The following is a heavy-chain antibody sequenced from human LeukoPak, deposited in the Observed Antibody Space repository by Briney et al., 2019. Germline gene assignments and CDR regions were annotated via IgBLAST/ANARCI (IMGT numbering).Heavy chain of an antibody. D-gene: IGHD3-10*01. CDR2: IIPIFGTA. J-gene: IGHJ6*03. V-gene: IGHV1-69*06. CDR1: GGTFSSYA. Sequence: SVKLSCKASGGTFSSYAISWVRQAPGQGLEWMGGIIPIFGTANYAQTFQGRVTITADKSTSTAYMELSSLRSEDTAVYYCARGRPVEGSYYYYYMDVWGKGTTVTVSS. CDR3: ARGRPVEGSYYYYYMDV.